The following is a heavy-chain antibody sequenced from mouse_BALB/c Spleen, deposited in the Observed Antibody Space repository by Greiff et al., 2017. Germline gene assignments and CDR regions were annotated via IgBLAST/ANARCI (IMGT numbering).Heavy chain of an antibody. CDR1: GYTFTDYY. J-gene: IGHJ3*01. CDR3: ARSPYDYGFAY. D-gene: IGHD2-4*01. CDR2: IYPGSGNT. V-gene: IGHV1-77*01. Sequence: QVQLQQSGAELARPGASVKLSCKASGYTFTDYYINWVKQRTGQGLEWIGEIYPGSGNTYYNEKFKGKATLTADKSSSTAYMQLSSLTSEDSAVYFCARSPYDYGFAYWGQGTLVTVSA.